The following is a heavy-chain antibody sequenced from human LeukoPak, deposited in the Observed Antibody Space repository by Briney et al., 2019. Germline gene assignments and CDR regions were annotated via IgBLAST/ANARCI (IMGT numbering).Heavy chain of an antibody. Sequence: PGGSLRLSCAASGFTFSSYWMSWVRQAPGKGLEWVANIKEDGSEKYYVDSVKGRFTISRDNAKNSLYLQMNSLRAEDTAVYYCARGEGYCSGGSCYGPGGYYYGMDVWGQGTTVTVSS. CDR2: IKEDGSEK. D-gene: IGHD2-15*01. J-gene: IGHJ6*02. V-gene: IGHV3-7*01. CDR3: ARGEGYCSGGSCYGPGGYYYGMDV. CDR1: GFTFSSYW.